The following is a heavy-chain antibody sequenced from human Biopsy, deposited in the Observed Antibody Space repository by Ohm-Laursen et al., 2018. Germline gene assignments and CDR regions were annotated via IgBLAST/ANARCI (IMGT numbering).Heavy chain of an antibody. Sequence: SETLFLTCAVSGDSINNYYWSWIRQPAGKGLEWIGRIYTSGSPNYNLSLESRVTMSVDTSKNQFSLNLRSVTAADTAVYYCARGTGRYYVYGAFDIWGQGTVVTVSS. CDR1: GDSINNYY. CDR3: ARGTGRYYVYGAFDI. D-gene: IGHD1-26*01. V-gene: IGHV4-4*07. CDR2: IYTSGSP. J-gene: IGHJ3*02.